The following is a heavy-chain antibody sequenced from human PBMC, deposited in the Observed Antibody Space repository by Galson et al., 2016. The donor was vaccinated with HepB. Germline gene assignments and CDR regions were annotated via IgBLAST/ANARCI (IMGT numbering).Heavy chain of an antibody. CDR3: GKHGGFDY. CDR1: GFSFSNSG. CDR2: ITRSVDAT. J-gene: IGHJ4*02. Sequence: SLRLSCAASGFSFSNSGMSWVRQAPGRGLEWVSGITRSVDATHYADFVQGRFTISRDNSKNTLYLYMNNLTAGDTAIYYCGKHGGFDYWGQGALVTVSS. D-gene: IGHD3-16*01. V-gene: IGHV3-23*01.